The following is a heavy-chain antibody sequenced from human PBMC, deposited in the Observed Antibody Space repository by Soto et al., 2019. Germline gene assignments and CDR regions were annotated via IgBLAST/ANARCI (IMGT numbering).Heavy chain of an antibody. CDR2: IYYSGST. V-gene: IGHV4-30-4*01. D-gene: IGHD4-17*01. Sequence: QVQLQESGPGLVKPSQTLSLTCTVSGGSISSGDYYWSCIRQPPGKCLEWIGYIYYSGSTYYNPSLKSRVTRSVDTSKTKFSLKLSSVTAADTAVYYCAREFARDYGDYSRWFDPWGQGTLVTVSS. CDR1: GGSISSGDYY. J-gene: IGHJ5*02. CDR3: AREFARDYGDYSRWFDP.